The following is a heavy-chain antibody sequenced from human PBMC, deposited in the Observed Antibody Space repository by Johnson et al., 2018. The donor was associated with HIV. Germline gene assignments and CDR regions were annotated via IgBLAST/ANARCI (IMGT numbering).Heavy chain of an antibody. Sequence: VQLVESGGGVVQPGGSLRLSCAASGFSVSSNYMSWVRQAPGKGLEWVSVLYSGGNTYYAASVRGRFNISRDNSKNTVYLQMNSLRAEDTAVYFCARGLGDSSGYTDAFDSWGQGTMVTVSS. V-gene: IGHV3-66*01. CDR1: GFSVSSNY. CDR2: LYSGGNT. J-gene: IGHJ3*02. D-gene: IGHD3-22*01. CDR3: ARGLGDSSGYTDAFDS.